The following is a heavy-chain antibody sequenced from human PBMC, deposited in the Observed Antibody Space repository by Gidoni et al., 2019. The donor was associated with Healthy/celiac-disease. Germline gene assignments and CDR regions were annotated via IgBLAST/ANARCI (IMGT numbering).Heavy chain of an antibody. CDR2: IYYSGST. Sequence: QLQLQESGPGLVKPSETLSLTCPVSGGSISSSSYYWGWIRQPPGKGLEWIGSIYYSGSTYYNPSLKSRVTISVDTSKNQVSLKLSSVTAADTAVYYCARGVYGYSYGYYFDYWGQGTLVTVSS. J-gene: IGHJ4*02. CDR1: GGSISSSSYY. D-gene: IGHD5-18*01. CDR3: ARGVYGYSYGYYFDY. V-gene: IGHV4-39*07.